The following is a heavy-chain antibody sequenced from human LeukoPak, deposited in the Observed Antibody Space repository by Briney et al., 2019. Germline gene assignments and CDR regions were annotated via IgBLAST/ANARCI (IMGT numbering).Heavy chain of an antibody. J-gene: IGHJ4*02. V-gene: IGHV3-30*18. D-gene: IGHD1-1*01. Sequence: GGSLRLSCRASGFTFRSLGMHWVRQAPGKGLEWVAVIAYNGSSAYYGDSVKGRFTISRDNSKNTLYLQMNSLRAEDTAVYYCAKVTGTNYWGQGTLVTVSS. CDR2: IAYNGSSA. CDR3: AKVTGTNY. CDR1: GFTFRSLG.